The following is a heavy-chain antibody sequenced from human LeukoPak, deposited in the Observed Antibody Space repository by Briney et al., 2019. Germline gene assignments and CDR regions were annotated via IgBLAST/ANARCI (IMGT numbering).Heavy chain of an antibody. V-gene: IGHV3-48*04. J-gene: IGHJ3*02. CDR3: ARGKYTAAFDI. CDR2: ISSSGSTI. D-gene: IGHD5-18*01. Sequence: PGGSLRLSCAASGFTFSSYSMNWVRQAPGKGLEWVSSISSSGSTIYYADSVKGRFTISRDNAKNSLYLQVNSLRVEDTAVYYCARGKYTAAFDIWGQGTMVTVSS. CDR1: GFTFSSYS.